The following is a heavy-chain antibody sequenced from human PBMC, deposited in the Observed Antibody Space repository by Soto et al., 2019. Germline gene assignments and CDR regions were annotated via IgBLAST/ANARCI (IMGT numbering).Heavy chain of an antibody. J-gene: IGHJ4*02. D-gene: IGHD3-16*02. CDR2: IYYSGST. V-gene: IGHV4-59*08. CDR3: ARTLTFGGVIVTAFDY. Sequence: SGTLSLTCTVSGGSISSYYWSWIGQPPGKGLEWIGYIYYSGSTNYNPSLKSRVTISVDTSKNQFSLKLSSVTAADTAVYYCARTLTFGGVIVTAFDYWGQRTLVTVSS. CDR1: GGSISSYY.